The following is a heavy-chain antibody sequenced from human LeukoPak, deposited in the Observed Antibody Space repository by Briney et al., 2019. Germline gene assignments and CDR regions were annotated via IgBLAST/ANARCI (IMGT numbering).Heavy chain of an antibody. CDR2: IYNGGST. V-gene: IGHV4-61*02. CDR1: GDSTSSGAYY. Sequence: PSETLSLTCTVSGDSTSSGAYYWRWLRQPAGKGLEWTGRIYNGGSTNYNPSLKSRVTISVDTSKNQFSLKLSSVTVADTAVYYCAREGSIYYYDSSGYLGYWGRGTLVTVSS. D-gene: IGHD3-22*01. J-gene: IGHJ4*02. CDR3: AREGSIYYYDSSGYLGY.